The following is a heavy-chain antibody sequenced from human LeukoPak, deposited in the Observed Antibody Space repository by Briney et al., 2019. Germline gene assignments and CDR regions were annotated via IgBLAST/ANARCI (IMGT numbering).Heavy chain of an antibody. J-gene: IGHJ4*02. CDR3: AKEGTGIHFDY. V-gene: IGHV3-30-3*01. CDR2: ISYDGGNT. D-gene: IGHD1-1*01. CDR1: GFTFSSNA. Sequence: GRSLRLSCAASGFTFSSNAIHWVRQAPGKGLEGVAEISYDGGNTYYADSVKGRFTISRDNSKNTLYLQMNSLRAEDTAVYYCAKEGTGIHFDYWGQGTLVTVSS.